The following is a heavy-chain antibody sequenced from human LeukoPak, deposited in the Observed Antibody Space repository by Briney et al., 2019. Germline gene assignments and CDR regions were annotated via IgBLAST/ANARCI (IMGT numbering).Heavy chain of an antibody. J-gene: IGHJ3*02. V-gene: IGHV4-34*01. CDR1: GGSFSGYY. D-gene: IGHD1-26*01. CDR2: INHSGST. Sequence: SETLSLTCAVYGGSFSGYYWSWIRQPPGKGLEWIGEINHSGSTYYNPSLKSRVTMSVNTSKNQFSVKLTSVTAADTAVYYCAREKELLRGDAFDIWGQGTMVTVSS. CDR3: AREKELLRGDAFDI.